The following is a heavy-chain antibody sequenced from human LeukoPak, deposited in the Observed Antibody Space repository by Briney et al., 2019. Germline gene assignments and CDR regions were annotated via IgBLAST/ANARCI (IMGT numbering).Heavy chain of an antibody. Sequence: GGSLRLSCAASGFTFSDYYMSWIRQAPGQRLEWVSYISSSGSTIYYADSVKGRFTISRDNAKNSLYLQMNSLRAEDTAVYYCARTGFDYKVSWFDPWGQGTLVTVSS. V-gene: IGHV3-11*01. J-gene: IGHJ5*02. CDR1: GFTFSDYY. D-gene: IGHD3-10*01. CDR2: ISSSGSTI. CDR3: ARTGFDYKVSWFDP.